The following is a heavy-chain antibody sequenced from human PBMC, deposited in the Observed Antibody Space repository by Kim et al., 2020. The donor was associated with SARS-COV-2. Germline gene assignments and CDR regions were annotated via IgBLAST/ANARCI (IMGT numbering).Heavy chain of an antibody. CDR3: AKPQGWAEMDYYFDY. V-gene: IGHV3-43*01. D-gene: IGHD6-19*01. CDR2: ISWDGGST. J-gene: IGHJ4*02. CDR1: GFTFDDYT. Sequence: GGSLRLSCAASGFTFDDYTMHWVRQAPGKGLEWVSLISWDGGSTYYADSVKGRFTISRDNSKNSLYLQMNSLRTEDTALYYCAKPQGWAEMDYYFDYWGQGTLVTVSS.